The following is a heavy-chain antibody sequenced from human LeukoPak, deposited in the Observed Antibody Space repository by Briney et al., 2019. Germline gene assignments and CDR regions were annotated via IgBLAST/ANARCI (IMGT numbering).Heavy chain of an antibody. D-gene: IGHD3-9*01. Sequence: GGSLRLSCAASGFTFSSYGMHWVRQAPGKGLEWVAVISDDGSNKYYADSVKGRFTISRDNSKNTLYLQMNSLRAEDTAVYYCAKDTQYFDWLLDYYYGMDVWGKGTTVTVSS. J-gene: IGHJ6*04. V-gene: IGHV3-30*18. CDR3: AKDTQYFDWLLDYYYGMDV. CDR1: GFTFSSYG. CDR2: ISDDGSNK.